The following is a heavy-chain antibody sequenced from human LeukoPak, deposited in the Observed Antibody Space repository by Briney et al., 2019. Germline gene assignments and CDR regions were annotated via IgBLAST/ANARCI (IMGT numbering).Heavy chain of an antibody. J-gene: IGHJ6*04. CDR2: MNPNSGNT. CDR3: ARGSPGYSSSPSGMDV. Sequence: ASVKVSCKASGYTFTSYDINWVRQATGQGLEWMGWMNPNSGNTGYAQKFQGRVTMTRNTSISTAYMELSSLRSEDTAVYYCARGSPGYSSSPSGMDVWGKGTTVTVSS. D-gene: IGHD6-13*01. CDR1: GYTFTSYD. V-gene: IGHV1-8*01.